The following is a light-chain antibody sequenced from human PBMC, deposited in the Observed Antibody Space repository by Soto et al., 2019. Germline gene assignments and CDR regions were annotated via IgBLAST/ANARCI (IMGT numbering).Light chain of an antibody. Sequence: DIVMTQSPLSLPVTPGEPASISCRSSQSLLHSNGYNYLDCYLQKPGQSPQLVIYLGSNRASGDPDRFIGSGSGTDFTLKISRVEAEDVGVYYCIQALQTPITFGQGTRLEIK. CDR2: LGS. CDR1: QSLLHSNGYNY. CDR3: IQALQTPIT. J-gene: IGKJ5*01. V-gene: IGKV2-28*01.